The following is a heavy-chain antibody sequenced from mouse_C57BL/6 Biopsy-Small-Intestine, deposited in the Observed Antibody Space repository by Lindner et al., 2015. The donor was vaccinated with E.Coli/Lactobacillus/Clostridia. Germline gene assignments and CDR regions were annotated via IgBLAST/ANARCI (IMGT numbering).Heavy chain of an antibody. CDR2: INSNGGST. D-gene: IGHD2-3*01. CDR1: GFTFSSYA. CDR3: ARLDGYYFDY. J-gene: IGHJ2*01. Sequence: VQLQDRGGGLVKPGGSLKLSCAASGFTFSSYAMSWVRQTPEKRLEWVAAINSNGGSTYYPDTVKDRFTISRDNAKNTLYLQMSSLRSEDTALYYCARLDGYYFDYWGQGATLTVSS. V-gene: IGHV5-6-2*01.